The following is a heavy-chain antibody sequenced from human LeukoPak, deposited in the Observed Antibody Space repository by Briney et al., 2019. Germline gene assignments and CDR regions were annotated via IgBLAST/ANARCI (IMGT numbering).Heavy chain of an antibody. D-gene: IGHD1-1*01. J-gene: IGHJ4*02. CDR1: GFTFSSFE. Sequence: GGSLRLSCAASGFTFSSFEMNSVRQAPGKGLEWVSYISSSGRGIYYADSVKDRFTISRDNAKNSLYLQMNSLRAEDTAVYYCARDKAEGQPAFHYWGQGTLVTVSS. V-gene: IGHV3-48*03. CDR3: ARDKAEGQPAFHY. CDR2: ISSSGRGI.